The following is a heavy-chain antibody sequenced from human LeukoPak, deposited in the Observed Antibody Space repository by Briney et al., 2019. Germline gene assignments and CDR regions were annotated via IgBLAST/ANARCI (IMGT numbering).Heavy chain of an antibody. CDR2: ISSSSSYI. Sequence: KTGGSLRLSCAASGFTFDDYGMSWVRQAPGKGLEWVSSISSSSSYIYYADSVKGRFTISRDNAKNSPYLQMNSLRAEDTAVYYCARASLGYYDSSPFPEESYYFDYWGQGTLVTVSS. V-gene: IGHV3-21*01. D-gene: IGHD3-22*01. J-gene: IGHJ4*02. CDR1: GFTFDDYG. CDR3: ARASLGYYDSSPFPEESYYFDY.